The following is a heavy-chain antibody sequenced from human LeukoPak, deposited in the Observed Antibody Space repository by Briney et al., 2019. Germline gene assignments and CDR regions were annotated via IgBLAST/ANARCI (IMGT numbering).Heavy chain of an antibody. J-gene: IGHJ4*02. CDR2: IYYSGST. D-gene: IGHD3-22*01. Sequence: TSETLSLTCTVSGGSISGYYWTWIRQPPGKGLEYIGYIYYSGSTNHNPSLKSRVTISVDTSKNQFSLKLSSVTAADTAVYYCARLQYYYDSNGYYSLYYFDYWGQGTVVTVSS. V-gene: IGHV4-59*08. CDR1: GGSISGYY. CDR3: ARLQYYYDSNGYYSLYYFDY.